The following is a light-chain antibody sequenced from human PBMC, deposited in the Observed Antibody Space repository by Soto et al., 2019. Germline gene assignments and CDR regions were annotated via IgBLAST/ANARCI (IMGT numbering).Light chain of an antibody. CDR1: QSVSSSY. CDR3: QHYGSSPFT. Sequence: EIVLTQSPGTLSLSPGERATLSCRASQSVSSSYLAWYQQKPGQAPRLLIYGASSKATGIPDRFSGSGSVPDFPLSISRLAPDDFALYYCQHYGSSPFTFGPVTKVDIK. J-gene: IGKJ3*01. CDR2: GAS. V-gene: IGKV3-20*01.